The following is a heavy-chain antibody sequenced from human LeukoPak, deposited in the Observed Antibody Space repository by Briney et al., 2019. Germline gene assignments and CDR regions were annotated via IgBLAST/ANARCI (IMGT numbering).Heavy chain of an antibody. CDR2: IYSGNRT. V-gene: IGHV3-66*04. Sequence: GGSLRLSCAASGFTVSNNYMTWVRQAPGKGLEWVSVIYSGNRTKYADSVKGSFIISRDNSKNTLLFQMKSLRAEDTAVYYCARLTSGNGLDVWGQGTTVTVS. CDR1: GFTVSNNY. J-gene: IGHJ6*02. CDR3: ARLTSGNGLDV. D-gene: IGHD3-3*01.